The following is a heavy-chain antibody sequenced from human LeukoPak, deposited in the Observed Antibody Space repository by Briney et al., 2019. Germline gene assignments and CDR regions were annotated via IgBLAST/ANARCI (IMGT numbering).Heavy chain of an antibody. CDR3: ARYDYGGGYDAFDI. CDR1: GGSISSGGYY. CDR2: IYYSGST. Sequence: PSETLSLTCTVSGGSISSGGYYWSWLRQHPGKGLEWIGYIYYSGSTYYNPSLKSRVTISVDTSKNQFSLKLSSVTAADTAVYYCARYDYGGGYDAFDIWSQGTVVTVSS. D-gene: IGHD4-23*01. V-gene: IGHV4-31*03. J-gene: IGHJ3*02.